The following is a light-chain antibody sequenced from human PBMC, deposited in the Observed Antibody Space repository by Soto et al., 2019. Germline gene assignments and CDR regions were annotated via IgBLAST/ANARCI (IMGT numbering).Light chain of an antibody. J-gene: IGLJ3*02. CDR3: TSYAGSNIWV. Sequence: QSALTQPPSASGSPGQSVTISCTGTSSDVGAYNYVSWYQQYPGKAPKLMFYEVTKRPSGVPDRFSGSKSDKTASLTVSGLQPEDEADYYCTSYAGSNIWVFGGGTKLTVL. CDR2: EVT. CDR1: SSDVGAYNY. V-gene: IGLV2-8*01.